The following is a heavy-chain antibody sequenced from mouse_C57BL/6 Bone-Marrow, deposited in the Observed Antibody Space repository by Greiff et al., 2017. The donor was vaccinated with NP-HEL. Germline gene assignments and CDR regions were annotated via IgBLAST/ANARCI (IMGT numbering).Heavy chain of an antibody. CDR2: ISDGGSYT. CDR1: GFTFSSYA. V-gene: IGHV5-4*01. CDR3: AREDFDY. Sequence: EVKLVESGGGLVKPGGSLKLSCAASGFTFSSYAMSWVRQTPEKRLEGVATISDGGSYTYYPDNVKGRFTISRDNAKNNLYLQMSHLKSEDTAMYYCAREDFDYWGQGTTLTVSS. J-gene: IGHJ2*01.